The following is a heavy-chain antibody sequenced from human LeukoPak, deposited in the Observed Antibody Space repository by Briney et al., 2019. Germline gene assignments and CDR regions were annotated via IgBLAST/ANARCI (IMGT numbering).Heavy chain of an antibody. Sequence: SETLSLTCTVSGGSISSYYWSWIRQPPGKGLEWIGEINHSGSTNYNPSLKSRVTISVDTSKNQFSLKLSSVTAADTAVYYCARGRWEADYWGQGTLVTVSS. CDR3: ARGRWEADY. V-gene: IGHV4-34*01. D-gene: IGHD1-26*01. CDR2: INHSGST. CDR1: GGSISSYY. J-gene: IGHJ4*02.